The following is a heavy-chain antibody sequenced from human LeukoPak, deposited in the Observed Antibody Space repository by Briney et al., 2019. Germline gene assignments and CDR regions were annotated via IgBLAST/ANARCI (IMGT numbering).Heavy chain of an antibody. CDR1: GFTFSTYG. CDR3: ARASGPFDC. CDR2: IWNDGSNK. J-gene: IGHJ4*02. V-gene: IGHV3-33*01. Sequence: PGGSLRLSCAASGFTFSTYGMHWVRQAPGKGLEWVAVIWNDGSNKYYADPVKGRFTISRDNSKNTLYLQMHSLRAEDTAVYSCARASGPFDCWGQGTLVTVSS. D-gene: IGHD3-10*01.